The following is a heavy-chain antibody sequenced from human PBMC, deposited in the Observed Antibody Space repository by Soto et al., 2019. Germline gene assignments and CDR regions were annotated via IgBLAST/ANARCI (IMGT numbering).Heavy chain of an antibody. CDR3: ARTGGGDIAAAGTRYGPNLIYFDY. J-gene: IGHJ4*02. Sequence: GGSLRLSCAASGFTFSSYAMHWVRQAPGKGLEWVAVISYDGSNKYYADSVKGRFTISRDNSKNTLYLQMNSLRAEDTAVYYCARTGGGDIAAAGTRYGPNLIYFDYWGQGTLVTVSS. CDR2: ISYDGSNK. CDR1: GFTFSSYA. V-gene: IGHV3-30-3*01. D-gene: IGHD6-13*01.